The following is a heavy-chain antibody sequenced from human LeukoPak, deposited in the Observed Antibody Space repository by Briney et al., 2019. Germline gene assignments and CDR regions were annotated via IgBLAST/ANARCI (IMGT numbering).Heavy chain of an antibody. Sequence: PGGSLRLSCAASGLTFSSYEMNWVRQAPGKGLEWVSYISSSGSTIYYADSVKGRFTISRDNAKNSLYLQMNSLRAEDTAVYYCARGTSGSSSWTTDYWGQGTLVTVSS. D-gene: IGHD6-13*01. J-gene: IGHJ4*02. CDR2: ISSSGSTI. V-gene: IGHV3-48*03. CDR3: ARGTSGSSSWTTDY. CDR1: GLTFSSYE.